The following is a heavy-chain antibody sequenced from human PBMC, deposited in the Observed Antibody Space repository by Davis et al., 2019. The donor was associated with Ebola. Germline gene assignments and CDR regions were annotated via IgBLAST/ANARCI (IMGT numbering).Heavy chain of an antibody. CDR2: IYSGGST. Sequence: GESLNISCAASGLTVSSNYMSWVRQAPGKGLEWVSVIYSGGSTYYADSVKGRFTISRDNSKNTLYLQMNSLRAEDTAVYYCAKTVSTSRQRYMDVWGKGTTVTVSS. CDR1: GLTVSSNY. J-gene: IGHJ6*03. CDR3: AKTVSTSRQRYMDV. D-gene: IGHD2-2*01. V-gene: IGHV3-53*01.